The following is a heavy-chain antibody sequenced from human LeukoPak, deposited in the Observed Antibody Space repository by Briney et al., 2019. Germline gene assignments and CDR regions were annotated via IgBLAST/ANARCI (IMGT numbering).Heavy chain of an antibody. CDR3: AREGPFGSGRYSDY. CDR1: GGSISSGDYY. J-gene: IGHJ4*02. CDR2: IYYTGST. Sequence: SRTLSLTCSVSGGSISSGDYYWSWIRQPPGKGLEWIGYIYYTGSTYYNPSLKSRITISLDTSKNQFSLKLSSVTAADTAVYYCAREGPFGSGRYSDYWGQGTLVTVSS. V-gene: IGHV4-30-4*08. D-gene: IGHD3-10*01.